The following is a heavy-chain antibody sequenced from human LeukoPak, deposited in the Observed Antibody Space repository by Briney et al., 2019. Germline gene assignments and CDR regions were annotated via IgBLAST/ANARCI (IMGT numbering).Heavy chain of an antibody. CDR2: IYYSGTT. Sequence: SGTLSLTCAVSGGSISSSNWWSWVRQPPGKGPEWIGNIYYSGTTYYNPSLKSRVIISVDTSKNQFSLDLSSVTAADTAIYYCARQFPGGLGRAAFDFWGQGTMVTVSS. V-gene: IGHV4-4*02. CDR1: GGSISSSNW. CDR3: ARQFPGGLGRAAFDF. D-gene: IGHD3-16*01. J-gene: IGHJ3*01.